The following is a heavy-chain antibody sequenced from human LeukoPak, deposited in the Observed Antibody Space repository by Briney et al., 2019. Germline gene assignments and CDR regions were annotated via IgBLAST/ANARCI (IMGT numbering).Heavy chain of an antibody. D-gene: IGHD3-10*01. Sequence: GGSLRLSCAASGFIFSNSVMHWVRQAPGKGLEWVTVIYTDGSTKYYADSVKGRFTISRDNSQNTLYLQMNSLRAEDTAVYYCARNSGGRRYYFTEWGQGTLVTVSS. CDR2: IYTDGSTK. CDR1: GFIFSNSV. CDR3: ARNSGGRRYYFTE. V-gene: IGHV3-33*01. J-gene: IGHJ4*02.